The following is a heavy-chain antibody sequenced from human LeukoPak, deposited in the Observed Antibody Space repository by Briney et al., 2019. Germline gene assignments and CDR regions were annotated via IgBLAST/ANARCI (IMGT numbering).Heavy chain of an antibody. Sequence: GGSLRLSCPATGFSFSSYGMQWVRQAPGQGLEWVADIAYDGSNGYYADSVKGRFTISRDNSKNTLYLQMNSLRAEDTAVYYCAKDAPTSYSSGWPIDYWGQGTLVTVSS. J-gene: IGHJ4*02. CDR3: AKDAPTSYSSGWPIDY. V-gene: IGHV3-30*18. CDR2: IAYDGSNG. D-gene: IGHD6-19*01. CDR1: GFSFSSYG.